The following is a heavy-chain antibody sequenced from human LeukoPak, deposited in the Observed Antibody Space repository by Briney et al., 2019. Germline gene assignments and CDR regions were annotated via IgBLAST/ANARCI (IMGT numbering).Heavy chain of an antibody. V-gene: IGHV3-21*01. CDR1: GFTFSSYS. Sequence: GGSLRLSCAASGFTFSSYSMNWVRQAPEKGLEWVSSISSSSYIYYADSVKGRFTISRDNAKNSLYLQMNSLRAEDTAVYYCARLAVGYWGQGTLVTVSS. J-gene: IGHJ4*02. CDR2: ISSSSYI. D-gene: IGHD6-19*01. CDR3: ARLAVGY.